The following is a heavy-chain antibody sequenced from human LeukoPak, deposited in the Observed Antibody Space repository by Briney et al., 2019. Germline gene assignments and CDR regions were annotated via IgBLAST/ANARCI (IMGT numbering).Heavy chain of an antibody. D-gene: IGHD4-17*01. CDR2: IKSKTDGGTT. V-gene: IGHV3-15*01. Sequence: GGSLRLSCAASGFTFSNAWMSWVRQAPGKGLEWVGRIKSKTDGGTTDYAAPVKGRFTISRDDSKNTLYLQMNSLKTEDTAVYYCTTDSLTTVTTNWFDPWGQGTLVTVSS. CDR3: TTDSLTTVTTNWFDP. J-gene: IGHJ5*02. CDR1: GFTFSNAW.